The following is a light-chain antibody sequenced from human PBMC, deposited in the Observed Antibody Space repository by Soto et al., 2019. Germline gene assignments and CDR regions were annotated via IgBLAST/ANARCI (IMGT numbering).Light chain of an antibody. V-gene: IGLV2-14*01. CDR1: SSDVGGYNY. Sequence: QSALTQPASVSGSPGQSITISCTGTSSDVGGYNYVPWYQQHPGKAPKLMIYEVSNRPSGVSNRFSGSKSGNTASLTISGLQAEDEADYYCSSYTSSSTLAVFGTGTKLTVL. CDR2: EVS. CDR3: SSYTSSSTLAV. J-gene: IGLJ1*01.